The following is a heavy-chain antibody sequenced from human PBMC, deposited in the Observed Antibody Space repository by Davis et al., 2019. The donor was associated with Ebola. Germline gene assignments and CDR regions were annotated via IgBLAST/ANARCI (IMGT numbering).Heavy chain of an antibody. CDR3: AKEGSQWELRAKNWFDP. D-gene: IGHD1-26*01. J-gene: IGHJ5*02. CDR2: IYSGGST. CDR1: GFTVSSNY. Sequence: GGSLRLSCAASGFTVSSNYMSWVRQAPGKGLEWVSVIYSGGSTYYADSVKGRFTISRDNSKNTLYLHMNSLRAEDTAVFYCAKEGSQWELRAKNWFDPWGQGTLVTVSS. V-gene: IGHV3-53*05.